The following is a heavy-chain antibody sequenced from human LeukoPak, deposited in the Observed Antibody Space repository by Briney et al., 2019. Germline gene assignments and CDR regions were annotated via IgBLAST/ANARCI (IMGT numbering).Heavy chain of an antibody. D-gene: IGHD3-10*01. CDR2: IKQDGSEK. V-gene: IGHV3-7*01. J-gene: IGHJ4*02. Sequence: GGSLRLSCAASGFTFSSYWMSWVRQAPGKGLEWVANIKQDGSEKYYVDSVKGRFTISGDNAKNSLYLQMNSLRAEDTAVYYCARDDYYGSGSYYNNPPFDYWGQGTLVTVSS. CDR1: GFTFSSYW. CDR3: ARDDYYGSGSYYNNPPFDY.